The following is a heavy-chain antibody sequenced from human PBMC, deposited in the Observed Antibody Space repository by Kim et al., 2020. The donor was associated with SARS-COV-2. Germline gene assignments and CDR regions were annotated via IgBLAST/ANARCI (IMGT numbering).Heavy chain of an antibody. D-gene: IGHD6-6*01. J-gene: IGHJ4*02. CDR3: ARARRYSSSSLWGY. Sequence: NPSLKSRVTISVDTSKNQFSLKLSSVTAADTAVYYCARARRYSSSSLWGYWGQGTLVTVSS. V-gene: IGHV4-34*01.